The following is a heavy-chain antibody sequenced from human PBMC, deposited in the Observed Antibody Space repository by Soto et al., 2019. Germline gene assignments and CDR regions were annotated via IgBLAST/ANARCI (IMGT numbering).Heavy chain of an antibody. Sequence: GGSLRLSCAAXGFTFSTYAXTWVLHAPGKGLQWLSAISGSCGSAYYADSVKGRFTISRDNSKNTLYLQMNSLRADYTAVYYCAKGKAIAGSDYWGQGTLVTVS. CDR1: GFTFSTYA. V-gene: IGHV3-23*01. CDR2: ISGSCGSA. J-gene: IGHJ4*02. D-gene: IGHD2-15*01. CDR3: AKGKAIAGSDY.